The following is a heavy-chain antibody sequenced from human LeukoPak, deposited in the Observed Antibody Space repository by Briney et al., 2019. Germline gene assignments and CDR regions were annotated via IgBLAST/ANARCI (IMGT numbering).Heavy chain of an antibody. CDR2: INHSGST. Sequence: SETLSLTCAVYGGSFSGYYWSWIRQPPGKGLEWIGEINHSGSTNYNPSLKSRVTISVDTSKNQFSLKLSSVTAADTAVYYCARIFGVGFDIWGQGTMVTVSS. CDR3: ARIFGVGFDI. CDR1: GGSFSGYY. J-gene: IGHJ3*02. D-gene: IGHD3-3*01. V-gene: IGHV4-34*01.